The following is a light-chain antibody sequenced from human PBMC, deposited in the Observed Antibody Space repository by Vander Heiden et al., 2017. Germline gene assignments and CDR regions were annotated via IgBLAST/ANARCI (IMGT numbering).Light chain of an antibody. CDR3: TSDAGSIFYV. J-gene: IGLJ1*01. CDR1: SSDLSGSNY. CDR2: EVT. Sequence: HSALTQPPSASVSPGQTVTISCTATSSDLSGSNYDSWYHQHPGKAPNLWVYEVTRRPSGVPDRFSGSKSGDTASLPVTGLQAEDEADDYCTSDAGSIFYVCGTGTKVTVL. V-gene: IGLV2-8*01.